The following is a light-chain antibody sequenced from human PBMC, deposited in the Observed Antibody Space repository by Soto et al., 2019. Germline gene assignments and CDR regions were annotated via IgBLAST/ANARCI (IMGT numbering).Light chain of an antibody. CDR2: GAS. J-gene: IGKJ4*01. V-gene: IGKV3-20*01. CDR3: QQYGSSPPLT. CDR1: QTVTSNY. Sequence: EIVLTQSPGTLSLSPGERATLSCRASQTVTSNYVAWYQQKPGQAPRLLIHGASSRATGIPDRFGGRGSGTDFTLTISRLEPEDFAMYYCQQYGSSPPLTFGXGTKVEIK.